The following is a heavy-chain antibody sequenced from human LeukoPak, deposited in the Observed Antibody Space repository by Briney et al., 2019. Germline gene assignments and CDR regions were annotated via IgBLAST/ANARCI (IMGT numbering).Heavy chain of an antibody. D-gene: IGHD3-16*01. CDR3: AKERYDYVYFDY. CDR1: GFTFSSSA. Sequence: GGSLRLSCAASGFTFSSSAMHWVRQAPGKGLEWVAVISYDGSNKYYADSVKGRFTISRDNSKNTLYLQMNSLRAEDTAVYYCAKERYDYVYFDYWGQGTLVTVSS. CDR2: ISYDGSNK. J-gene: IGHJ4*02. V-gene: IGHV3-30-3*01.